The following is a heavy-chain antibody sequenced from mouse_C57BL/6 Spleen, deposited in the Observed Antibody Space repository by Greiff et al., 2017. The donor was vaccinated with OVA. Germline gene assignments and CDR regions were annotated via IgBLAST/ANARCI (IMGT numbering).Heavy chain of an antibody. CDR2: IDPSDSYT. CDR3: ARSGYYGSSHWYFDV. V-gene: IGHV1-50*01. CDR1: GYTFTSYW. D-gene: IGHD1-1*01. Sequence: QVQLKQPGAELVKPGASVKLSCKASGYTFTSYWMQWVKQRPGQGLEWIGEIDPSDSYTNYNQKFKGKATLTVDTSSSTAYMQLSSLTSEDSAVYYCARSGYYGSSHWYFDVWGTGTTVTVSS. J-gene: IGHJ1*03.